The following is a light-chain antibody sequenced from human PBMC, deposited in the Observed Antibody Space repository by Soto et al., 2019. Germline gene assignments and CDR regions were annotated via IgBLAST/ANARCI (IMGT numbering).Light chain of an antibody. CDR2: GTS. V-gene: IGKV3-20*01. CDR1: QSVSSGF. Sequence: EIVLTQSPGTLSLSPGERATLSCRASQSVSSGFVAWFQQKPGQAPRLLIYGTSSRATGIPDRFSGSESGTDFTLTINRLEPEDFAMYFCQQYGSSPWTFGQGTKVEIK. J-gene: IGKJ1*01. CDR3: QQYGSSPWT.